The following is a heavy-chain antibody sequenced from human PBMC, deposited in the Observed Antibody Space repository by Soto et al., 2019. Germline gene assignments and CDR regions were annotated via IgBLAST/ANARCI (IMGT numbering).Heavy chain of an antibody. J-gene: IGHJ4*02. Sequence: QITLKESGPPLVKPTQTLTLTCTFSGFSLSTSGMGVGWIRQPPGKALEWLALIYWNDDKRYSPSLKSRLTITKDTSKNQVVLTMTNMDPVDTATYYCAHSPFYDSSGYPDYWGQGTLVTVSS. CDR3: AHSPFYDSSGYPDY. D-gene: IGHD3-22*01. V-gene: IGHV2-5*01. CDR2: IYWNDDK. CDR1: GFSLSTSGMG.